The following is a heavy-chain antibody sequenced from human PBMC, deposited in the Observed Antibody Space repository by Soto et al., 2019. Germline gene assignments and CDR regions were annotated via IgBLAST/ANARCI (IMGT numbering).Heavy chain of an antibody. Sequence: PSETLSLTCNVFGGSISDFYWSWIRQPPGRGLEWIGYLYNSGTTNYNPSLKSRVTISVDTSKNHFSLKLTSVTAADTAVYYCARVGPWVPYYYDSSPYTFENWFDPWGQGTLVTVSS. D-gene: IGHD3-22*01. CDR3: ARVGPWVPYYYDSSPYTFENWFDP. CDR1: GGSISDFY. CDR2: LYNSGTT. J-gene: IGHJ5*02. V-gene: IGHV4-59*01.